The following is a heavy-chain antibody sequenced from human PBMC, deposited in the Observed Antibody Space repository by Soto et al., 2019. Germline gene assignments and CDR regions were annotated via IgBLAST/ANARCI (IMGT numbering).Heavy chain of an antibody. J-gene: IGHJ2*01. D-gene: IGHD3-22*01. CDR1: GFTFSSYA. V-gene: IGHV3-23*01. Sequence: VQLLESGGGLVQPGGSLRLSCAASGFTFSSYAMSWVRQAPGKGLEWVSAISGSGGNTYYADSVKGRFTISRDNSKNTLYLQMNSLRAEDTALYYCAKDYYDSSGYRSYWYFDLWGRGTLVTVSS. CDR2: ISGSGGNT. CDR3: AKDYYDSSGYRSYWYFDL.